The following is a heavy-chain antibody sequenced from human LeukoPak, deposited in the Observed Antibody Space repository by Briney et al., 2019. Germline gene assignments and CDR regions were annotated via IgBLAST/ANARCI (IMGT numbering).Heavy chain of an antibody. J-gene: IGHJ4*02. V-gene: IGHV3-21*01. CDR2: ISSSSSYI. CDR1: GFTFSSYS. CDR3: ARGFESGRGY. Sequence: GGSLRLSCAASGFTFSSYSMNWVRQAPGKGLEWVSSISSSSSYIYYADSVKGRFTISRDNAKNSLYLQMNSLRAEGTAVYYCARGFESGRGYWGQGTLVTVSS. D-gene: IGHD3-10*01.